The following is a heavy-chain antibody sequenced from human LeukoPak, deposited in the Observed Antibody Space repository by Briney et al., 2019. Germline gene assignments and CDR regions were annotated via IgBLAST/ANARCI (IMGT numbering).Heavy chain of an antibody. Sequence: PGRSLRLSCAVSGFIFSSSGIHWVRQAPGKGLKWVSGISGSSGSTYYADSVKGWFTISRDNSKNTLYLQMNSLRAEDTAVYYCAKDPGGGGWYSAESFQHWGQGTLVTPSS. V-gene: IGHV3-23*01. J-gene: IGHJ1*01. CDR2: ISGSSGST. D-gene: IGHD6-19*01. CDR1: GFIFSSSG. CDR3: AKDPGGGGWYSAESFQH.